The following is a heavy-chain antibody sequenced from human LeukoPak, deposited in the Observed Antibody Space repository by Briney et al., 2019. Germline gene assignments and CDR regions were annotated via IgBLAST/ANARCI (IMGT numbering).Heavy chain of an antibody. CDR3: ARVRASRGGYNYGMDV. CDR1: GFTFSSYW. CDR2: INSDGSST. Sequence: GGSLRLSCAASGFTFSSYWMHWVRQAPGKGLVWVSRINSDGSSTSYADSVKGRFTISRDNAKNTLYLQMSSLRAEDTAVYYCARVRASRGGYNYGMDVWGQGTTVTVSS. D-gene: IGHD3-10*01. J-gene: IGHJ6*02. V-gene: IGHV3-74*01.